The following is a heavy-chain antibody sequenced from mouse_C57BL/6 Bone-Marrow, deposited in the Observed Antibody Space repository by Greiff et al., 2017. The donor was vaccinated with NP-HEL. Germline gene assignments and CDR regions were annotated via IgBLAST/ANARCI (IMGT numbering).Heavy chain of an antibody. CDR2: IDPSDSYT. D-gene: IGHD4-1*01. V-gene: IGHV1-50*01. Sequence: QVQLQQPGAELVKPGASVKLSCKASGYTFTSYWMQWVKQRPGQGLEWIGEIDPSDSYTNYNQKFKGKATLTVDTSSSTAYMQLSSLTSEDSAVYYCANWDYYAMDYWGQGTSVTVSS. J-gene: IGHJ4*01. CDR3: ANWDYYAMDY. CDR1: GYTFTSYW.